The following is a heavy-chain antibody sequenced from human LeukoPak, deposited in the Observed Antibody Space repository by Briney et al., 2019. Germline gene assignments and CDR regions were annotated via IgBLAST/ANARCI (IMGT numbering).Heavy chain of an antibody. V-gene: IGHV1-2*02. Sequence: GASVKVSCKASGYIFTDYYMHWVRQTPGQGLEWMGWINPNSGDTKYAQKFQGRVTMTRDTSISTAYMELSRLTSDDTAVYYCATQRGSYLWGTDFDYWGQGTLVTVSS. CDR2: INPNSGDT. D-gene: IGHD3-16*01. CDR3: ATQRGSYLWGTDFDY. CDR1: GYIFTDYY. J-gene: IGHJ4*02.